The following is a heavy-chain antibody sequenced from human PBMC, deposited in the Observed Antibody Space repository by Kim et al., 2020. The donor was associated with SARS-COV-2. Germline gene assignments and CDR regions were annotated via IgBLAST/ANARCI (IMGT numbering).Heavy chain of an antibody. V-gene: IGHV3-48*02. CDR3: ARDQKLGVFNAFDL. CDR1: GFTFNSYN. Sequence: GGSLRLPCAASGFTFNSYNMNWVRQAPGKGLEWISYIGTTDRIIYYADSVKGRFTVSRDNAQNSLYLQMNSLRDEDTAVYYCARDQKLGVFNAFDLWGHGTVVTVSS. CDR2: IGTTDRII. D-gene: IGHD6-13*01. J-gene: IGHJ3*01.